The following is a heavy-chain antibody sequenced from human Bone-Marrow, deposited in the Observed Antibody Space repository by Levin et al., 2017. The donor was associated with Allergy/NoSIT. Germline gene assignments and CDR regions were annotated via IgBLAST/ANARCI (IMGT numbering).Heavy chain of an antibody. CDR2: INHNGGRT. Sequence: PGGSLRLSCAASRFTFTTFGMSWVRQAPGKGLEWVSIINHNGGRTHYADSVKGRFTISRDNSKSTLYLQMNSLRAEDTAIYYCAKDRGYCGISTCFQDFDSWGQGTLVTVSS. CDR3: AKDRGYCGISTCFQDFDS. J-gene: IGHJ4*02. CDR1: RFTFTTFG. D-gene: IGHD2-2*01. V-gene: IGHV3-23*01.